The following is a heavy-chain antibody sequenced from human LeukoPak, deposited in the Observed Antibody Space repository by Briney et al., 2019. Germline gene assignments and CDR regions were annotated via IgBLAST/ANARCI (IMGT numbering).Heavy chain of an antibody. CDR3: ARGYSYGASGFDY. V-gene: IGHV3-21*01. CDR2: SSSSSTYI. D-gene: IGHD5-18*01. Sequence: PDGSLTLSCAATEFTFSSYFMNWVRQTPGKELKWVSSSSSSSTYIYYADSVKGRFTISRHNDNNSLYLQMNSLRAEDTAVYYCARGYSYGASGFDYWGQGTLVTVSS. CDR1: EFTFSSYF. J-gene: IGHJ4*02.